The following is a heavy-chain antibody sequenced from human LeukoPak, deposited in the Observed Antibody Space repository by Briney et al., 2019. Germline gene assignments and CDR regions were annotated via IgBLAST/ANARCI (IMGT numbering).Heavy chain of an antibody. Sequence: ASVTVSCKASGYTFTSYSMNWVRQAPGQGLEWLGWINTNTGNPTYAQGFTGRFVFSLDTSVNTAYLQISSLKAEATAVYYCARVVHPYDYESSGLTYDAFDIWGQGTMVTVSS. V-gene: IGHV7-4-1*02. J-gene: IGHJ3*02. CDR1: GYTFTSYS. D-gene: IGHD3-22*01. CDR2: INTNTGNP. CDR3: ARVVHPYDYESSGLTYDAFDI.